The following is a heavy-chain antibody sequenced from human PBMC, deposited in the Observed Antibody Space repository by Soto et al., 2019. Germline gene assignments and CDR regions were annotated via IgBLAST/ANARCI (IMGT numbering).Heavy chain of an antibody. CDR3: ARGPRGLYHHDY. V-gene: IGHV3-74*01. CDR1: GFTFSGDW. J-gene: IGHJ4*02. Sequence: EVQLVESGGGLVQPGGSLRLSCAVSGFTFSGDWMHWVRQAPGKGLVWVSRINMDGSRTNYADSVKGRFIISRDNARNTLYLQVNYLGVDDTAVYYCARGPRGLYHHDYWGQGALVTVSS. CDR2: INMDGSRT. D-gene: IGHD2-2*01.